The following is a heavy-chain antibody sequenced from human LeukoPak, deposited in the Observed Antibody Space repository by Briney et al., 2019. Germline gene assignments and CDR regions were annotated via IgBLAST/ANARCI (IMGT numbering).Heavy chain of an antibody. CDR2: TRNKANSYTT. D-gene: IGHD1-1*01. J-gene: IGHJ4*02. Sequence: PGGSLRLSCAASGFTFSDHYMDWVRQAPGKGLEWVGRTRNKANSYTTEYAASVKGRFTISRDDSKNSLYLQMNSLKTEDTAVYYCARGYLERDCWGQGTLVTVSS. CDR3: ARGYLERDC. V-gene: IGHV3-72*01. CDR1: GFTFSDHY.